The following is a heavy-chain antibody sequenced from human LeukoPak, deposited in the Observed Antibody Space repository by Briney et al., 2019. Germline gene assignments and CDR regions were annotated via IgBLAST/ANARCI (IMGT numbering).Heavy chain of an antibody. V-gene: IGHV3-23*01. CDR3: AKDGIQLWFLAYFDY. Sequence: PGGSLRLSRAASGFTVSSNYMSWVRQAPGKGLEWVSGIGGSSGSTYYADSVKGRFTISRDNSKNTLYLQMNSLRAEDTAVYYCAKDGIQLWFLAYFDYWGQGTLVTVSS. CDR1: GFTVSSNY. CDR2: IGGSSGST. J-gene: IGHJ4*02. D-gene: IGHD5-18*01.